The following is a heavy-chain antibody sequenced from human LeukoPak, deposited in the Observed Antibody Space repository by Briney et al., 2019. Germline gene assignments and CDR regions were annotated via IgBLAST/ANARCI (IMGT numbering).Heavy chain of an antibody. CDR2: IYPGDSDT. CDR3: ARHPSSTDSSDDSPHYIND. J-gene: IGHJ4*02. Sequence: GESLQISCKDAGCIFTSYRIGCGRQMPGKGLEWMGIIYPGDSDTRYSPSFQGQVTISADKSISTAYLQCSSLPASDHPMYYCARHPSSTDSSDDSPHYINDWGQGTLVTVSS. D-gene: IGHD3-22*01. CDR1: GCIFTSYR. V-gene: IGHV5-51*01.